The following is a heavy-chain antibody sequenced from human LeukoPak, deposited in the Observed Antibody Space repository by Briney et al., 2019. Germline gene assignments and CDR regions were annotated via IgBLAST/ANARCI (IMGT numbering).Heavy chain of an antibody. J-gene: IGHJ3*02. Sequence: GRSLRLSCAASGFTFSSYAMHWVRQAPGKGPEWVAVISYDGSNKYYADSVKGRFTISRDNSKNTLYLQMNSLRAEDTAVYYCARDPNYYDSSADLRRGAFDIWGQGTMVTVSS. CDR3: ARDPNYYDSSADLRRGAFDI. V-gene: IGHV3-30*04. CDR1: GFTFSSYA. CDR2: ISYDGSNK. D-gene: IGHD3-22*01.